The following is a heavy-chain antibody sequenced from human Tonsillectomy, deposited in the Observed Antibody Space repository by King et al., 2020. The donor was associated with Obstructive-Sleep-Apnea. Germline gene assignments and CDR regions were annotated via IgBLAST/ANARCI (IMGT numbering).Heavy chain of an antibody. Sequence: VQLVESGGGLVQPGGSLRLSCAASGFTFSGYSMNWIRQAPGKGLEWVSDIRSSSSSKYYEDSVKGRFTLSRDNAKNSLYLQMNSRRVEDTAVYYCARDSAYAFDFWGLGTMVTVSS. CDR2: IRSSSSSK. J-gene: IGHJ3*01. D-gene: IGHD3-16*01. CDR1: GFTFSGYS. V-gene: IGHV3-48*04. CDR3: ARDSAYAFDF.